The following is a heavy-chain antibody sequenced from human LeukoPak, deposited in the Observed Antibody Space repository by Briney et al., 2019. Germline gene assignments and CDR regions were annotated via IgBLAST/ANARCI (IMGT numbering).Heavy chain of an antibody. V-gene: IGHV3-21*01. CDR1: GFTFSSYS. CDR3: VSEPNLSNSSDY. CDR2: ISSSSSYI. J-gene: IGHJ4*02. Sequence: GGSLRLSCAASGFTFSSYSMNWVRQAPGKGLEWVSSISSSSSYIYYADSVKGRFTISRDNAKNSLYLQMNSLRAEDTAVYYCVSEPNLSNSSDYWGQGTLVTVSS. D-gene: IGHD2-15*01.